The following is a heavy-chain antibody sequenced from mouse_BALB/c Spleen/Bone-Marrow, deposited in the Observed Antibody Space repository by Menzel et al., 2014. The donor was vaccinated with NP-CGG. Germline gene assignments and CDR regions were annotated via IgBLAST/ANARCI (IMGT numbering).Heavy chain of an antibody. J-gene: IGHJ3*01. D-gene: IGHD2-14*01. V-gene: IGHV1S56*01. CDR3: ARGGYDGAWFAY. Sequence: VQLQQSGPELVKPGPSVRISCKVSGYTFTSYYIHWVKQRPGQGLEWIGWIYPGNVNTNYNEKFKGKATLTADKSSSTAYMQLSSLTSEDSAVYFCARGGYDGAWFAYWGQGTLVTVSA. CDR1: GYTFTSYY. CDR2: IYPGNVNT.